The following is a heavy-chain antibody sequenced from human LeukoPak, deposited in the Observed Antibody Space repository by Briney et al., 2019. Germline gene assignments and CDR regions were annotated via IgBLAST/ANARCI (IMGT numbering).Heavy chain of an antibody. CDR3: ATGILWFGESFNWFDP. CDR2: FDPEDGET. CDR1: GYTLTELS. V-gene: IGHV1-24*01. D-gene: IGHD3-10*01. J-gene: IGHJ5*02. Sequence: ASVKVSCKVSGYTLTELSMHWVRQAPGKGLEWMGGFDPEDGETMYAQKFQGRVTMTEDTSTDTAYMELSSLRSEDTAVYYCATGILWFGESFNWFDPWGQGTLVTVSS.